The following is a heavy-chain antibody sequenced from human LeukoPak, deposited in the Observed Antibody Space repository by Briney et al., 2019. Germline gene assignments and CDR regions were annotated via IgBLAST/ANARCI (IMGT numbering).Heavy chain of an antibody. J-gene: IGHJ4*02. Sequence: SETLSLTCTVSSGSFSSSTYYWGWIRQPPGKGLEWVGSIYYSGTAYYNPSLRSRVTISVDTSKNQFSLKLSSVTAADTAVYYCARLGGRGPHVYFDYWGQGTLVTVSS. CDR2: IYYSGTA. CDR3: ARLGGRGPHVYFDY. V-gene: IGHV4-39*01. CDR1: SGSFSSSTYY. D-gene: IGHD3-16*01.